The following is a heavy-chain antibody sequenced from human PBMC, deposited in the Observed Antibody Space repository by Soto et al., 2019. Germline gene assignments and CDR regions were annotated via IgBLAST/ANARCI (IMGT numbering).Heavy chain of an antibody. Sequence: PGGSLRLSCAASGFTFSSYGMHWVRQAPGKGLEWVAVIWYDGSNKYYADSVKGRFTISRDNSKNTLYLQMNSLRAEDTAVYYCASRVHCSGGSCYPLNGMDVWGQGTTVTVS. J-gene: IGHJ6*02. CDR1: GFTFSSYG. V-gene: IGHV3-33*01. CDR2: IWYDGSNK. CDR3: ASRVHCSGGSCYPLNGMDV. D-gene: IGHD2-15*01.